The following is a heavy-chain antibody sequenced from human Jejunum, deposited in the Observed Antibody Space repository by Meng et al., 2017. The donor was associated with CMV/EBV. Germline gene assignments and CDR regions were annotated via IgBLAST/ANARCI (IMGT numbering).Heavy chain of an antibody. CDR2: IYSGGRT. CDR3: ARDQGTYYFGLDV. J-gene: IGHJ6*02. Sequence: VSGGSISSSYWSWIRQPPGKGLEWIGYIYSGGRTNYNPSLEGRVSMSIDTSNNQVSLTLRSVTAADTAVYYCARDQGTYYFGLDVWGRGTTVTVSS. CDR1: GGSISSSY. V-gene: IGHV4-59*01.